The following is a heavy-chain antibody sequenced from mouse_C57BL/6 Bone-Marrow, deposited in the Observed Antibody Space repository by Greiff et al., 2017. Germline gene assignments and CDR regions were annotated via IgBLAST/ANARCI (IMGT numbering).Heavy chain of an antibody. D-gene: IGHD1-1*01. J-gene: IGHJ1*03. CDR3: AIITTVVAPYWYFDV. CDR2: IWSGGST. CDR1: GFSLTSYG. V-gene: IGHV2-2*01. Sequence: VQLQESGPGLVQPSQSLSITCTVSGFSLTSYGVHWVRQSPGKGLEWLGVIWSGGSTDYNAAFISRLSISKDNSKSQVFFKMNSLQADDTAIYYCAIITTVVAPYWYFDVWDTGTTVTVSS.